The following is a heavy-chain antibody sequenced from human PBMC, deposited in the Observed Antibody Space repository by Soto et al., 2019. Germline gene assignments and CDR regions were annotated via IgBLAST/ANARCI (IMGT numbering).Heavy chain of an antibody. CDR1: GFTFSSYG. CDR3: VKTKKSIAAPSFDY. J-gene: IGHJ4*02. Sequence: GGSLRLSCAASGFTFSSYGMHWVRQAPGKGLEWVAVIWYDGSNKYYADSVKGRFTISRDNSKNTLYLQMSSLRAEDTAVYYCVKTKKSIAAPSFDYWGQGTLVTVSS. D-gene: IGHD6-6*01. V-gene: IGHV3-30*02. CDR2: IWYDGSNK.